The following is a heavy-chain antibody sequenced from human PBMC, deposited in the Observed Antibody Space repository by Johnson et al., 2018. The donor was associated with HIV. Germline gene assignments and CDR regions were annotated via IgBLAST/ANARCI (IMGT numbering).Heavy chain of an antibody. J-gene: IGHJ3*02. CDR2: IKQDGSES. V-gene: IGHV3-7*03. CDR3: ARGSRLTGTTVAFDI. Sequence: EVQLVESGGGLVQPGGSLRLSCAASGFTFSTYWMSWVRQAPGKGLEWVGSIKQDGSESYYVDSVKGRFTISRDNAKNSVSLQINSLRAEDTAVYYCARGSRLTGTTVAFDIWGQGTMVTVSS. D-gene: IGHD1-7*01. CDR1: GFTFSTYW.